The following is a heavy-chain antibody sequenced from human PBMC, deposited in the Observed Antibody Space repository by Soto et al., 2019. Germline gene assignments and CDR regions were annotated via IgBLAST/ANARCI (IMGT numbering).Heavy chain of an antibody. J-gene: IGHJ3*02. D-gene: IGHD2-2*02. CDR1: GYTFTGYY. CDR2: INPNSGGA. CDR3: AKNLLVPIPDAFDI. V-gene: IGHV1-2*02. Sequence: QVQLVQSGAEVKKPGASVKVSCKASGYTFTGYYMHWVRQAPGQGPEWMGWINPNSGGANYAQKFQGRVTMTMDTSISADYMGRNRLGSDDTAVYYCAKNLLVPIPDAFDIWGQGTMVTVSS.